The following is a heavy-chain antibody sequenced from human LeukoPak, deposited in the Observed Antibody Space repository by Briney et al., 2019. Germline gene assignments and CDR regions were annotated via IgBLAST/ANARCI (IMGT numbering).Heavy chain of an antibody. CDR3: AKGISNYVWQFDY. V-gene: IGHV3-23*01. Sequence: GGSLRLSCAASGFTFSSYAMSWVRQAPGKGLEWVSAISGSGGSTYYADSMKGRFTISRDNSKNTLYLQMNSLRAEDTAVYYCAKGISNYVWQFDYWGQGTLVTVSS. D-gene: IGHD4-11*01. CDR2: ISGSGGST. CDR1: GFTFSSYA. J-gene: IGHJ4*02.